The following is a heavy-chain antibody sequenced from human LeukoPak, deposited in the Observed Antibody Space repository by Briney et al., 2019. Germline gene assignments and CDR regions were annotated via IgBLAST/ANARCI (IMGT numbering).Heavy chain of an antibody. CDR1: GYTFTGYY. V-gene: IGHV1-2*06. CDR2: INPNSGDT. CDR3: ARLATVITAIDY. Sequence: ASVKVSCKASGYTFTGYYVHWVRQAPGQGLEWMGRINPNSGDTNYAQKFQGRVTMSRDTSISTAYMEPSRLRSDDTAVYYCARLATVITAIDYWGQGTLVTVSS. J-gene: IGHJ4*02. D-gene: IGHD4-17*01.